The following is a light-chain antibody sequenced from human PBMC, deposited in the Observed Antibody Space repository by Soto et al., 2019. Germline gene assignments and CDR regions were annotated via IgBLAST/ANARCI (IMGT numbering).Light chain of an antibody. CDR3: QHGSDWPPFT. Sequence: EIVLTQSPASLSSSPGERATLSCRASQSVNSNLAWYQHKPGQAPRLLIYDASNRATGIPARFSGSGSGTDFTLTVSSLEPEDFAVYYCQHGSDWPPFTFGQGTRLE. V-gene: IGKV3-11*01. CDR1: QSVNSN. J-gene: IGKJ5*01. CDR2: DAS.